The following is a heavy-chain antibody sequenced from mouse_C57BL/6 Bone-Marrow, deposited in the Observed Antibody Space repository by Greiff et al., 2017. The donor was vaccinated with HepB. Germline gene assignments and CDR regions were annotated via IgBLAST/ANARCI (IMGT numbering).Heavy chain of an antibody. CDR3: ARPVGWYFDV. CDR2: IYPGDGDT. D-gene: IGHD3-1*01. Sequence: VQLQQSGPELVKPGASVKISCKASGYAFSSSWMNWVKQRPGKGLEWIGRIYPGDGDTNYNGKFKGKATLTADKSSSTAYMQRSSLTSEDSAVYFCARPVGWYFDVWGTGTTVTVSS. CDR1: GYAFSSSW. J-gene: IGHJ1*03. V-gene: IGHV1-82*01.